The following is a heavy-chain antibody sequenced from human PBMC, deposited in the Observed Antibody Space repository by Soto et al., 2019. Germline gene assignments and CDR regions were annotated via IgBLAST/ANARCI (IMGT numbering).Heavy chain of an antibody. J-gene: IGHJ4*02. CDR2: INPSGGST. CDR3: AREGQQLVFDY. Sequence: GPSVKVSCKESVYTYTSYYIHWVRQAHGQGLEWMGIINPSGGSTSYAQKFQGRVTMTRDTSTSTVYMELSSLRSEDTAVYYCAREGQQLVFDYWGQGTLVTVSS. D-gene: IGHD6-13*01. CDR1: VYTYTSYY. V-gene: IGHV1-46*01.